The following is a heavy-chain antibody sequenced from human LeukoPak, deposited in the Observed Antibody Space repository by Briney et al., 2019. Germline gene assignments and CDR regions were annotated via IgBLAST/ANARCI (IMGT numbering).Heavy chain of an antibody. CDR1: GFTFSSYG. CDR3: TRGVYCSGGSCSLDY. CDR2: IWYDGSNK. D-gene: IGHD2-15*01. V-gene: IGHV3-33*01. Sequence: GGSLRLSCAASGFTFSSYGMDWVRQAPGKGLEWVAVIWYDGSNKYYADSVKGRFTISRDNSRNTLSLQISSLRAEDTALYYCTRGVYCSGGSCSLDYWGQGTLVTVSS. J-gene: IGHJ4*02.